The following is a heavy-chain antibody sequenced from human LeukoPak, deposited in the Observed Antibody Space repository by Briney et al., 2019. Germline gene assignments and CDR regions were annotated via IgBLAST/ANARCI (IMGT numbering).Heavy chain of an antibody. CDR2: VRNDGSNE. Sequence: GGSLRLSCAASGFVLSDYGMHWVRQAPGKGLEWVAFVRNDGSNEYYVGSVKGRFTISRDKSKNTLYLQMNSLRAEDTAVYSGAKESDSGYHSEGPKTWGLGTLVTVSS. CDR1: GFVLSDYG. CDR3: AKESDSGYHSEGPKT. V-gene: IGHV3-30*02. D-gene: IGHD5-12*01. J-gene: IGHJ5*02.